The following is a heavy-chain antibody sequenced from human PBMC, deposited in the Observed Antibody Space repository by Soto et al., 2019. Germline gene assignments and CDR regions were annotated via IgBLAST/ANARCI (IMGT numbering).Heavy chain of an antibody. D-gene: IGHD1-1*01. CDR2: IMSKTDGGTT. Sequence: EVQLVESGGGFVKPGGSLRLSCAASGFTFSKAWVGWVRQAPGKGLEWVGHIMSKTDGGTTDYAAPVKGRFTISRDDSKNTLYLQMNSLKTEDTAFYYCTTDSGTSPYSFDYWGQGTLVTVSS. J-gene: IGHJ4*02. CDR1: GFTFSKAW. CDR3: TTDSGTSPYSFDY. V-gene: IGHV3-15*01.